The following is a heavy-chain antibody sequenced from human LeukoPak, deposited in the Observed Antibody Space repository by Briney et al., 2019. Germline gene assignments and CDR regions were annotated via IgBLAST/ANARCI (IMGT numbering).Heavy chain of an antibody. CDR2: INHSGST. CDR1: GGSFSGYY. D-gene: IGHD4-17*01. CDR3: ARARLRRVYYFDY. J-gene: IGHJ4*02. Sequence: SETLSLTCAVYGGSFSGYYWSWIRQPPGKGWEWSGEINHSGSTNYNPSLKSRVTISVDTAKNQFSLKLSSVTAADTAVYYCARARLRRVYYFDYWGQGTLVTVSS. V-gene: IGHV4-34*01.